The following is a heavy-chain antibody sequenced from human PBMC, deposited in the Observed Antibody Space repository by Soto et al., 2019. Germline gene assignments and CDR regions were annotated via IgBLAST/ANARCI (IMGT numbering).Heavy chain of an antibody. J-gene: IGHJ4*02. CDR1: GFTFRDYA. D-gene: IGHD6-19*01. Sequence: PEGSLRLSCAASGFTFRDYAMNWVRQAPGKGLEWVADISGSGDSARHADSVKGRFIISRDNSKNTLFLHMNSLRVDDTAVYYCGKERRGSGWSVCNYWGQGTLVTVSS. V-gene: IGHV3-23*01. CDR2: ISGSGDSA. CDR3: GKERRGSGWSVCNY.